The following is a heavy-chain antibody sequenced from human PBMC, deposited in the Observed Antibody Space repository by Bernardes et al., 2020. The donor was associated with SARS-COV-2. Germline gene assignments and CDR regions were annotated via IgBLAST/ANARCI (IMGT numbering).Heavy chain of an antibody. CDR3: ARNSNYYDSSGYYHNLFDP. CDR1: GGSISSGGYY. V-gene: IGHV4-31*03. Sequence: SETLSLTCTVSGGSISSGGYYWSWIRQHPGKGLEWIGYIAYTENTYYNPSLKGRVTITVGTTQSQFSLSLRSVTAADTAVYYCARNSNYYDSSGYYHNLFDPWGQGTLVTVSS. D-gene: IGHD3-22*01. CDR2: IAYTENT. J-gene: IGHJ5*02.